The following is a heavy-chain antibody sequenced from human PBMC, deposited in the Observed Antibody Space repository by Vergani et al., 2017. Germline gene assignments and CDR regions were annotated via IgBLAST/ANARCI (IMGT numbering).Heavy chain of an antibody. J-gene: IGHJ4*02. CDR2: IYTSGST. CDR3: ARGSVYVDY. Sequence: QVQLQESGPGLVKPSQTLSLTCTVSGGSISSGSYYWSWIRQPAGKGLEWIGRIYTSGSTNYNPSLKSRVTISVDRSKNQFSLKLSSVTAADTAVYYCARGSVYVDYWGQGTLVTVSS. V-gene: IGHV4-61*02. D-gene: IGHD2-8*01. CDR1: GGSISSGSYY.